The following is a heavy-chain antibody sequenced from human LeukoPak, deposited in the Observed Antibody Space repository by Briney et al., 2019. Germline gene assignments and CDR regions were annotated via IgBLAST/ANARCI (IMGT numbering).Heavy chain of an antibody. J-gene: IGHJ4*02. D-gene: IGHD6-13*01. CDR2: IYTSGST. V-gene: IGHV4-61*02. CDR1: GGSISSGSYY. Sequence: SETLSLTCTVSGGSISSGSYYWSWIRQPAGKGLEWIGRIYTSGSTNYNPSLKSRVTISVDTSKNQFSLKLSSVTAADTAVYYCARGGIAAAGKPFDYWGQGTLVTVSS. CDR3: ARGGIAAAGKPFDY.